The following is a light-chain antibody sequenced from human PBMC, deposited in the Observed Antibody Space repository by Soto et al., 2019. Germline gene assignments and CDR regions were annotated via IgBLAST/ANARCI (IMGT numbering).Light chain of an antibody. V-gene: IGKV3-20*01. Sequence: EIVLTQSPGTLSLSPGERATLSCRASQSVSSAYLAWYQQIPGQAPRLLIYGASSSATGIPDRFSGSGSGTDFTLTISGLEPEDVAVYYCQQYGSSFYTFGQGTKLEIK. J-gene: IGKJ2*01. CDR3: QQYGSSFYT. CDR1: QSVSSAY. CDR2: GAS.